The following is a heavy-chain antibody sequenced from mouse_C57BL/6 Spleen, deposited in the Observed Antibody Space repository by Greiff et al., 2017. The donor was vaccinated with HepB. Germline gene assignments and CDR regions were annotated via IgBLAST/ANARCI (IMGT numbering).Heavy chain of an antibody. CDR3: AREETYYSNLDAMDY. CDR2: ISSGSSTI. V-gene: IGHV5-17*01. Sequence: EVKLVESGGGLVKPGGSLKLSCAASGFTFSDYGMHWVRQAPEKGLEWVAYISSGSSTIYYADTVKGRFTISRDNAKNTLFLQMTSLRSEDTAMYYCAREETYYSNLDAMDYWGQGTSVTVSS. D-gene: IGHD2-5*01. J-gene: IGHJ4*01. CDR1: GFTFSDYG.